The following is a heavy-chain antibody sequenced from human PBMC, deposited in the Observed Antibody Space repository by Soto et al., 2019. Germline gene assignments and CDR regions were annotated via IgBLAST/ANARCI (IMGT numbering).Heavy chain of an antibody. Sequence: QVQLVQSGAEVKKPGASVKVSCKASGYTFTSYGISWVRQAPGQGLEWMGWISAYNGNTNYAQKLQGRDTMTTDTSTSTAYMELRSLRSDDTAVYYCAIQFVDSGDEFNFDSWGQGTLVTVSS. J-gene: IGHJ4*02. CDR2: ISAYNGNT. V-gene: IGHV1-18*01. CDR3: AIQFVDSGDEFNFDS. CDR1: GYTFTSYG. D-gene: IGHD2-15*01.